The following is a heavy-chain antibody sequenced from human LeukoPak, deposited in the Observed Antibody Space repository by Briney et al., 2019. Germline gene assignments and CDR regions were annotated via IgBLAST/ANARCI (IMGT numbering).Heavy chain of an antibody. V-gene: IGHV3-21*01. CDR3: ARDMIVVVMGDAFDI. J-gene: IGHJ3*02. D-gene: IGHD3-22*01. CDR2: ISSSSSYI. CDR1: GFTFSSYS. Sequence: GGSLRLSCAASGFTFSSYSMNWVRQAPGKGLEWVSSISSSSSYIYYADSVKGRFTISRDNAKNSLYLQMNGLRAEDTAVYYCARDMIVVVMGDAFDIWGQGTMVTVSS.